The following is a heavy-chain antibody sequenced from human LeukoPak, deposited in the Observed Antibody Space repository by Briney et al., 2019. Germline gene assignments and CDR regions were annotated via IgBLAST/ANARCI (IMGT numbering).Heavy chain of an antibody. CDR3: ARPQPDYGDYPPFLYMDV. Sequence: ASVKVSCKASGYTFTSYGISWVRQAPGQGFEWMGWISAYNGNTNYAQKLQGRVTMTTDTSTSTAYMELRSLRSDDTAVYYCARPQPDYGDYPPFLYMDVWGKGTTVTVSS. J-gene: IGHJ6*03. CDR1: GYTFTSYG. CDR2: ISAYNGNT. D-gene: IGHD4-17*01. V-gene: IGHV1-18*01.